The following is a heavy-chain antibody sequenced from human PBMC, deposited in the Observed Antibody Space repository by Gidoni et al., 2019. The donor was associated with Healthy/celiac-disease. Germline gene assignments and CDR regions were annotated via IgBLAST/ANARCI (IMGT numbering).Heavy chain of an antibody. CDR2: ISSSSSYI. V-gene: IGHV3-21*01. CDR3: AGTFRASSSRDV. Sequence: EVQLVESGGGLVKPGGSLRLSCAASGFTFSSYSMNWVRQAPGKGLEWVSSISSSSSYIYYADSVKGRFTISRDNAKNSLYLQMNSLRAEDTAVYYCAGTFRASSSRDVWGQGTTVTVSS. J-gene: IGHJ6*02. CDR1: GFTFSSYS. D-gene: IGHD2-2*01.